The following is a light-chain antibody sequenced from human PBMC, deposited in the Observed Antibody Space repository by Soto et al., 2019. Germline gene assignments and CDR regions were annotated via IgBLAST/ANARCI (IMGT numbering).Light chain of an antibody. CDR3: QQYNNWPLT. J-gene: IGKJ4*01. Sequence: EIVLAHSPGTLSLSPSEIATLSFRASQSVSSNLAWYQQKPGQAPRLLIYGASTRATGIPARFSGSGSGTEFTLTISSLQSEDFAVYYCQQYNNWPLTFGGGTKVDIK. CDR2: GAS. V-gene: IGKV3-15*01. CDR1: QSVSSN.